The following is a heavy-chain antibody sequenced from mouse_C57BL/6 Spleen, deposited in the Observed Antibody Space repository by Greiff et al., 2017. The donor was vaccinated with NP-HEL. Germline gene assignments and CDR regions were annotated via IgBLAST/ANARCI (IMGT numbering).Heavy chain of an antibody. V-gene: IGHV5-4*01. J-gene: IGHJ2*01. Sequence: EVHLVEPGGGLVKPGGSLKLSCAASGFTFSSYAMSWVRQTPGQRLEWVATISAGGSYTYYPDNVKGRVTISRDNANNNLYLQMSHLRSEDTAMYYCAREDYWGQGTTLTVSS. CDR3: AREDY. CDR1: GFTFSSYA. CDR2: ISAGGSYT.